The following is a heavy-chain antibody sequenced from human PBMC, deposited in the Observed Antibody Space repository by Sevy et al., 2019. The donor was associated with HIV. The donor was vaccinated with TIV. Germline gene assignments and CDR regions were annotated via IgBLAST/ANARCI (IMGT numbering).Heavy chain of an antibody. CDR2: IKQDGSEK. Sequence: GGSLRLSCAASGFTFSSYWMSWVRQAPGKGLEWVANIKQDGSEKYYVDSVKGRFTISRDNAKNSLYLQMNSLRAEDTVVYYCAREGYYDSSGYYWGYYYYYGMDVWGQGTTVTVSS. V-gene: IGHV3-7*03. J-gene: IGHJ6*02. D-gene: IGHD3-22*01. CDR1: GFTFSSYW. CDR3: AREGYYDSSGYYWGYYYYYGMDV.